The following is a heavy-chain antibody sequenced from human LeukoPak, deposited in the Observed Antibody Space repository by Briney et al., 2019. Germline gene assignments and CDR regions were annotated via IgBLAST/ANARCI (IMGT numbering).Heavy chain of an antibody. J-gene: IGHJ6*03. CDR3: ARTPWGLMAPPLYYYYYMDV. CDR2: IIPIFGTA. Sequence: SVKVSCKASGGTFGSYAISWVRQAPGQGLEWMGGIIPIFGTANYAQKFQGRVTITADESTSTAYMELSSLRSEDTAVYYCARTPWGLMAPPLYYYYYMDVWGKGTTVTVSS. CDR1: GGTFGSYA. D-gene: IGHD3-16*01. V-gene: IGHV1-69*13.